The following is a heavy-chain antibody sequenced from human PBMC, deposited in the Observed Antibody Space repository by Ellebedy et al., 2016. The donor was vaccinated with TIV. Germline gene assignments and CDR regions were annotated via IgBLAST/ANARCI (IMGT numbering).Heavy chain of an antibody. CDR2: IYSGGRT. V-gene: IGHV3-66*01. CDR3: ARVLPSLFYYDL. J-gene: IGHJ4*02. D-gene: IGHD3-16*01. CDR1: GFTINNSY. Sequence: GESLKISCVASGFTINNSYMTWVRQAPGKGLERVSIIYSGGRTYYADSVTGRFTISRDDSKDTLSLQMSSLRAEDTAVYFCARVLPSLFYYDLWGQGTPVTVSS.